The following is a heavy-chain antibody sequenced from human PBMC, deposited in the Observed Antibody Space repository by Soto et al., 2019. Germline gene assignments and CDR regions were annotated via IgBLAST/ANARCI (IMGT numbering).Heavy chain of an antibody. CDR1: GGSISSSSYY. J-gene: IGHJ6*03. CDR3: ARLNTRYYYYMDV. Sequence: QLQLQESGPGLVKPSETLSLTCTVSGGSISSSSYYWGWIRQPPGKGLEWIGSIYYSGSTYYNPSLKSRVTISVDTSKNQFSLKLSSVTAADTAVYYCARLNTRYYYYMDVWGKGTTVTVSS. D-gene: IGHD2-15*01. CDR2: IYYSGST. V-gene: IGHV4-39*01.